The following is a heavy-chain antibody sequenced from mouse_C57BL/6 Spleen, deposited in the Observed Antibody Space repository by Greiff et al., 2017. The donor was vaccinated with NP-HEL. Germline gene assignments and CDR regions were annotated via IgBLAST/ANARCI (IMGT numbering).Heavy chain of an antibody. J-gene: IGHJ1*03. CDR1: GYSFTGYY. V-gene: IGHV1-42*01. Sequence: VQLQQSGPELVKPGASVKISCKASGYSFTGYYMNWVKQSPEKSLEWIGEINPSTGGTTYNQKFKAKATLTVDKSSSTAYMQLKSLTSEDSAVYYCARKSVITTVVADWYFDVWGTGTTVTVSS. D-gene: IGHD1-1*01. CDR3: ARKSVITTVVADWYFDV. CDR2: INPSTGGT.